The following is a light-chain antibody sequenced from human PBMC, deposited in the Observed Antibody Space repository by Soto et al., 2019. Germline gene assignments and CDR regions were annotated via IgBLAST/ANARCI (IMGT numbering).Light chain of an antibody. CDR3: QQYNSSPRT. CDR1: QDISND. V-gene: IGKV1-27*01. Sequence: DIQMTQSPSSLSASLGDRVTFSCRASQDISNDLAWYQQKPGKVPKLLIYGASTLHSGVPSRFSGSRSGTDFAPAVSSLQPEDVATCYCQQYNSSPRTFRPGTKVDI. CDR2: GAS. J-gene: IGKJ3*01.